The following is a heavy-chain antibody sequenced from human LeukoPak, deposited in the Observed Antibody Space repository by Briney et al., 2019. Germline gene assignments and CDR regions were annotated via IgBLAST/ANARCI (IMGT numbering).Heavy chain of an antibody. CDR2: IDSGGRT. Sequence: PAGSLRLSCAASGFTVSSNYMSWVRQAPGKGLEWVSIIDSGGRTYYADSVKGRFTISRDNSKNTLYLQMNSLRAEDTAVYYCAKEGIFGVPPLDYWGQGTLVTVSS. CDR3: AKEGIFGVPPLDY. CDR1: GFTVSSNY. J-gene: IGHJ4*02. V-gene: IGHV3-66*01. D-gene: IGHD3-10*01.